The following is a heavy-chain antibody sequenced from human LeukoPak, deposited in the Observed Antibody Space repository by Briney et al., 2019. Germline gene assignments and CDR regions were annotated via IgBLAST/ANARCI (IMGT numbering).Heavy chain of an antibody. V-gene: IGHV4-59*01. CDR3: ARVDYYGSGGIFDP. CDR1: GGSMSGYY. D-gene: IGHD3-10*01. J-gene: IGHJ5*02. CDR2: IYYNGRA. Sequence: SETLSLTCTVSGGSMSGYYCSWLRQPPGEGLEWIGYIYYNGRANYNPSLKSRVTISEDTSRKQFSLKLTSVTAADTAVYYCARVDYYGSGGIFDPWGQGILVTVSS.